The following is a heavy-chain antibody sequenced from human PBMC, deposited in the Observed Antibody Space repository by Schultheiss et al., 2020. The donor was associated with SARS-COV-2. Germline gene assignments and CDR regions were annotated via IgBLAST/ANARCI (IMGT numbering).Heavy chain of an antibody. CDR3: AGGARITIFGVVTD. CDR1: GGSVSSGSYY. Sequence: SETLSLTCTVSGGSVSSGSYYWSWIRQHPGKGLEWIGYIYYSGSTNYNPSLKSRVTISVDTSKNQFSLKLSSVTAADTAVYYCAGGARITIFGVVTDWGQGTLVTVSS. D-gene: IGHD3-3*01. J-gene: IGHJ4*02. CDR2: IYYSGST. V-gene: IGHV4-61*01.